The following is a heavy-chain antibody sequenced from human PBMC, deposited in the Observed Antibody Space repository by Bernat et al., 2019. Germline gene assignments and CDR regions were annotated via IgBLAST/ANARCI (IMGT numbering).Heavy chain of an antibody. Sequence: EVQLVESGGDLVQPGGSLRLSCVASGFTFSSNWMQWVRQAPGKGPVWVSHINTDGSRTDYADSVKGRFSISRDNAKNTLYLQMNSLRAEDTAVYYCASLDCNCYTCNDYWGQGTLVTVSS. CDR2: INTDGSRT. CDR3: ASLDCNCYTCNDY. CDR1: GFTFSSNW. V-gene: IGHV3-74*01. J-gene: IGHJ4*02. D-gene: IGHD2/OR15-2a*01.